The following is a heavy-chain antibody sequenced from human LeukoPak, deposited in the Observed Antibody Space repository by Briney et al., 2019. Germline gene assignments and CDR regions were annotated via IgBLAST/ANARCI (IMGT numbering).Heavy chain of an antibody. CDR2: IYYSGST. Sequence: SQTLSLTCTVSGGSISSGGCYWSWIRQHPGKGLEWIGYIYYSGSTNYNPSLKSRVTISVDTSKNQFSLKLSSVTAADTAVYYCARAPGRVAAPSLGFDLWGRGTLVTVSS. J-gene: IGHJ2*01. D-gene: IGHD2-15*01. CDR3: ARAPGRVAAPSLGFDL. V-gene: IGHV4-31*03. CDR1: GGSISSGGCY.